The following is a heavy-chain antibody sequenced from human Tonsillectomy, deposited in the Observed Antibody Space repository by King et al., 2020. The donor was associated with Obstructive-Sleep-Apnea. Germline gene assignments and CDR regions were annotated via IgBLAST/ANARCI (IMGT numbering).Heavy chain of an antibody. Sequence: VQLVESGGGLVQPGGSLRLSCAASGFTFSSYWMHWVRQAPGKGLVWVSRINSDGSNTTYADSVKGRFTISRANAKNTLYLQMNSLRAEDTAVYYCARVPFGGYVDYWGQGTLVTVSS. CDR2: INSDGSNT. V-gene: IGHV3-74*01. CDR3: ARVPFGGYVDY. CDR1: GFTFSSYW. D-gene: IGHD3-16*01. J-gene: IGHJ4*02.